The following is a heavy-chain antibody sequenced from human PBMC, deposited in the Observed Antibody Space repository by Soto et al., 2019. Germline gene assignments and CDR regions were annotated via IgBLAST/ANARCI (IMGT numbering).Heavy chain of an antibody. CDR3: AKDQGGYMVSGMDV. CDR2: INPNSGAT. D-gene: IGHD2-2*02. J-gene: IGHJ6*02. V-gene: IGHV1-2*02. CDR1: GYTFTDYY. Sequence: ASVNVSCKSSGYTFTDYYIYWLRQAPGHGLECMGWINPNSGATNYAHNFQGRVTMTRDTSIRAAYMELSRLSSDDTAVYYCAKDQGGYMVSGMDVWGQGTTVTVS.